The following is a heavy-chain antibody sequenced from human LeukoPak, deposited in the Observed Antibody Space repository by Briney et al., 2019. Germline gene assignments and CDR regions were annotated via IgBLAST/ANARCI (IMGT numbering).Heavy chain of an antibody. D-gene: IGHD1-20*01. J-gene: IGHJ4*02. Sequence: ASVKVSCKASGYTFTSYDINWVRQATGQGLEWMGWMNPNSGSTGYAQKFQGRVTMTRNTSISTAYMELSSLRSEDTAVYYCARAITGTHHTGDYWGQGTLVTVSS. CDR1: GYTFTSYD. CDR3: ARAITGTHHTGDY. V-gene: IGHV1-8*01. CDR2: MNPNSGST.